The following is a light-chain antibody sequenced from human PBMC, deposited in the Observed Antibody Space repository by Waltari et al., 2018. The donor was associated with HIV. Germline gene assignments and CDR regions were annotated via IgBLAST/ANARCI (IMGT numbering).Light chain of an antibody. J-gene: IGLJ3*02. Sequence: QSVLTQPPSASGTPGQRVTISCSGSNSNIGSTYVYWYQQLPGTTPKLLIYGNNQRPAGVPERFSGSRSGTSASLAISGLRSEDEADYYCAAWDDSLSGRVFGGGTKVTVL. CDR2: GNN. V-gene: IGLV1-47*01. CDR3: AAWDDSLSGRV. CDR1: NSNIGSTY.